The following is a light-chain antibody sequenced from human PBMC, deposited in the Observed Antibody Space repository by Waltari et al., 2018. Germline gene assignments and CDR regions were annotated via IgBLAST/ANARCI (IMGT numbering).Light chain of an antibody. CDR2: HAS. CDR3: QKYERLPAT. V-gene: IGKV3-20*01. Sequence: EVVLTQSPGTLSLSPGERATLSCRAIQNVGIYLAWYQQKPGQAPRLLIYHASSRATGVPDRFSGSGSGTDFSLTINRLEPEDFAVYYCQKYERLPATFGQGTNVEVK. J-gene: IGKJ1*01. CDR1: QNVGIY.